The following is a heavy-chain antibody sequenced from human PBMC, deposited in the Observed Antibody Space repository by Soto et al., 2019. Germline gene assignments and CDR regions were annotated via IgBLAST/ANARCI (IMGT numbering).Heavy chain of an antibody. V-gene: IGHV3-30*18. CDR2: ISYDGSNK. D-gene: IGHD6-19*01. Sequence: GGSLRLSCAASGFTFSSYGMHWVRQAPGKGLEWVAVISYDGSNKYYADSVKGRFTISRDNSKNMLYLQMNSLRAEDTAVYYCANGAVAGTFGYYYYMDVWGKGTTVTVSS. J-gene: IGHJ6*03. CDR1: GFTFSSYG. CDR3: ANGAVAGTFGYYYYMDV.